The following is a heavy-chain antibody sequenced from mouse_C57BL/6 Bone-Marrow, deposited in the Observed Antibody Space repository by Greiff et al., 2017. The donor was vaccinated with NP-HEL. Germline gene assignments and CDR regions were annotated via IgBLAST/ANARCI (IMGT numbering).Heavy chain of an antibody. CDR2: IDPENGDT. Sequence: VQLKESGAELVRPGASVKLSCTASGFNIKDDYMHWVKQRPEQGLEWIGWIDPENGDTEYASKFQGKATITADTSSNTAYLQLSSLTSEDTAVYYCTTDYGSNWYFDVWGTGTTVTVSS. D-gene: IGHD1-1*01. CDR1: GFNIKDDY. CDR3: TTDYGSNWYFDV. V-gene: IGHV14-4*01. J-gene: IGHJ1*03.